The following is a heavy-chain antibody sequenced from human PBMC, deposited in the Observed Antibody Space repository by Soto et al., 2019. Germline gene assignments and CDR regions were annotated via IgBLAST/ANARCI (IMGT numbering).Heavy chain of an antibody. V-gene: IGHV3-9*01. CDR1: GFIFEDYD. D-gene: IGHD2-15*01. CDR3: VKKSCSHTRCYTGWFFDL. J-gene: IGHJ2*01. Sequence: GGSLRLSCEASGFIFEDYDMHWVRQPPGKGLQWVSGISWNSGDKDYADSVKGRFTISRDNVKNSLDLQMSSLRVGDTATYYCVKKSCSHTRCYTGWFFDLWGRGTLVTVS. CDR2: ISWNSGDK.